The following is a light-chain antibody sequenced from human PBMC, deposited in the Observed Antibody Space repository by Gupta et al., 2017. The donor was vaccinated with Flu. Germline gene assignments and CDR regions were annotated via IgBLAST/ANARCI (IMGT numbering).Light chain of an antibody. CDR2: EFN. J-gene: IGLJ3*02. Sequence: QSALTQPAPVSGSPGQSITLSCSRANGDADIFDLVSWYQQHPGKAPKLIVYEFNKRPSGISSRFFGSKSGNTASLTISALQVEDEADYYCCSYGRGDTWVFGGGTKVTVL. CDR1: NGDADIFDL. V-gene: IGLV2-23*02. CDR3: CSYGRGDTWV.